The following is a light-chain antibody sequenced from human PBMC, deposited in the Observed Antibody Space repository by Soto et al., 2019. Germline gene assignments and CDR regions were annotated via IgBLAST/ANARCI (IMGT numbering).Light chain of an antibody. Sequence: QSVLNQDPSVTMSPVETVTLTCGSSGGCVTTGRYRWWFQQNPRQSPRSLVYDPANIFCWTHARFTGSLLGVKSALTLSGAQPEDEDDYDCLLSYRGNYVFGTGTKVTVL. CDR3: LLSYRGNYV. CDR1: GGCVTTGRY. V-gene: IGLV7-46*01. CDR2: DPA. J-gene: IGLJ1*01.